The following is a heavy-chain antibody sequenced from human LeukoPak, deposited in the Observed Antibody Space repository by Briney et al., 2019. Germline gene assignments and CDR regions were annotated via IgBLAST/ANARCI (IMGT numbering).Heavy chain of an antibody. CDR3: ATRVMIAITTRGAFHI. CDR2: ISGNSGNT. Sequence: GGSLRLSCAASGFTFSSYAMNWVRHAPGKGLEWVSGISGNSGNTYYAESVKGRFTISRDNSKKTLYLQMNSLRAEDTAMYYCATRVMIAITTRGAFHIWGQGTMVTVSS. CDR1: GFTFSSYA. J-gene: IGHJ3*02. D-gene: IGHD3-16*01. V-gene: IGHV3-23*01.